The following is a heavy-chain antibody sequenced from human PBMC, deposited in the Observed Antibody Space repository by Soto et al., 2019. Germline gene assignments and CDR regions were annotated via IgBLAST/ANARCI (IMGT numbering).Heavy chain of an antibody. D-gene: IGHD3-22*01. CDR3: ARGAQGFFPVSGIYFYFDH. CDR1: GYIFTDHL. V-gene: IGHV1-2*02. J-gene: IGHJ4*02. Sequence: GASVQVSCTTSGYIFTDHLIHWVRQSPGQGLQWVGWVHPDSGGTNVAQAFQDRVTMTADTSITTAYMDLDRLRPDDTAIFYCARGAQGFFPVSGIYFYFDHWGQGTPVTVSS. CDR2: VHPDSGGT.